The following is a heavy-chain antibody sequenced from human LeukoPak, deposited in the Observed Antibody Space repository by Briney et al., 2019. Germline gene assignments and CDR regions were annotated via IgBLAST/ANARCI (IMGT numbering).Heavy chain of an antibody. Sequence: SETLSLTCTVSGGSISSYYWSWIRQPAGKGLEWIGRIYTSGSTNYNPSLKSRVTISVGKSKNQFSLKLSSVTAADTAVYYCARGAVHWFDPWGQGTLVTVSS. V-gene: IGHV4-4*07. CDR2: IYTSGST. CDR3: ARGAVHWFDP. D-gene: IGHD2-2*01. J-gene: IGHJ5*02. CDR1: GGSISSYY.